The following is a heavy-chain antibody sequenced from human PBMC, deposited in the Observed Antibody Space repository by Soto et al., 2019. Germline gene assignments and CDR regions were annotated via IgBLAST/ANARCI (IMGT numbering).Heavy chain of an antibody. CDR1: GFSLSTKGVG. V-gene: IGHV2-5*02. D-gene: IGHD3-16*02. CDR3: AQVNITYGGVIGLDAFDI. CDR2: IYWDNDR. J-gene: IGHJ3*02. Sequence: ENATQTLTLRCEFSGFSLSTKGVGVGWIRQPPGKALEWLAVIYWDNDRRYCSSLTSRLAITKDTSINQVVLTMTALDPVDTATYYCAQVNITYGGVIGLDAFDIWCEGTMVTVS.